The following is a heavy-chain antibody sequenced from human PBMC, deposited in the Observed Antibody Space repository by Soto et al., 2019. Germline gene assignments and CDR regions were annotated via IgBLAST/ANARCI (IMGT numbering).Heavy chain of an antibody. CDR3: ARVNRRGYYRSLIDY. CDR1: GGSISSGGYY. CDR2: IYYSGST. D-gene: IGHD3-22*01. V-gene: IGHV4-31*03. J-gene: IGHJ4*02. Sequence: QVQLQESGPGLVKPSQTLSLTCTVSGGSISSGGYYWSWIRQHPGKGLEWIGYIYYSGSTYYNPSLKSRVTISVGTSKNPFSLEPGSVTSADTAVYYCARVNRRGYYRSLIDYWGQGTLVTVSS.